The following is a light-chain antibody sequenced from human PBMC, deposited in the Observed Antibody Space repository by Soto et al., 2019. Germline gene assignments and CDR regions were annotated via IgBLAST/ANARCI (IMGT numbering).Light chain of an antibody. CDR3: SSYRSIGSLV. Sequence: QSVLTQPASVSGSPGQSITISCTGTSSDVGGYKYVSWYQQHPGKAPKVMIYEVSNRPSGVSTRSSGSKSGNTASLTISGLQADDEGDYYCSSYRSIGSLVLGNGTKVTV. V-gene: IGLV2-14*01. CDR1: SSDVGGYKY. J-gene: IGLJ1*01. CDR2: EVS.